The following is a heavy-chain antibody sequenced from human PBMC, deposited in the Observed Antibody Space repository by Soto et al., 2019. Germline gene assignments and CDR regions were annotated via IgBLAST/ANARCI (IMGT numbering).Heavy chain of an antibody. CDR2: IYWDDTK. CDR1: GFSLPTDRVG. V-gene: IGHV2-5*02. J-gene: IGHJ5*02. Sequence: QITLKESGPTLVKPTQTLTLTCTFSGFSLPTDRVGVGWIRQPPGKALEWLAVIYWDDTKTYRPSLKSRLTNTKDTSKHQVALTMTDMVPVDTATYYCAHAYGGRSLSWGQGTLVTVSS. D-gene: IGHD1-26*01. CDR3: AHAYGGRSLS.